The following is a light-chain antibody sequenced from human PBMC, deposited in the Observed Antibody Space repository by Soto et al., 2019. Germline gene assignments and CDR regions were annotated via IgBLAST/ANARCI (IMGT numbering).Light chain of an antibody. CDR3: QTWGTGTLV. CDR1: SGHNNYA. V-gene: IGLV4-69*01. J-gene: IGLJ2*01. CDR2: LNSDGSH. Sequence: QLVLTQSPSASASLGASVKLTCTLSSGHNNYAIAWHQQQPEKGPRYLMKLNSDGSHSKGDGIPDRFSGSSSGAERYLTISSLQSEDEADYYCQTWGTGTLVFGGGTKLTVL.